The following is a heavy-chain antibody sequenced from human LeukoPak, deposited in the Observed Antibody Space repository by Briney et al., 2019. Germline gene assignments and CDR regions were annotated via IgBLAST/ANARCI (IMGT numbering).Heavy chain of an antibody. CDR3: ARGGYDFWSGPPGPMLFDY. CDR2: ISYDGSNK. V-gene: IGHV3-30-3*01. J-gene: IGHJ4*02. Sequence: GGSLRLSCAASGFTFSSYAMHWVRQAPGKGLEWVAVISYDGSNKYYADSVKGRFTISRDNSKNTLYLQMNSLRAEDTAVYYCARGGYDFWSGPPGPMLFDYWGQGTLVTVSS. D-gene: IGHD3-3*01. CDR1: GFTFSSYA.